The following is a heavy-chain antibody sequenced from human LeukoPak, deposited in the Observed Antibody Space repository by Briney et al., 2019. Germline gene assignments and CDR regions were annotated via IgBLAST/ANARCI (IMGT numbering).Heavy chain of an antibody. Sequence: TPSETLSLTCTVSGVSISTNNYYWGWLRQPPGKGLEWIGSICYPGNTYYHPCLKTLITISINTTTYQFFLKLTSAPPADPSMFYCARHGYEVLSGLFDYWGQGALVTVSS. D-gene: IGHD3-22*01. J-gene: IGHJ4*02. CDR2: ICYPGNT. V-gene: IGHV4-39*01. CDR3: ARHGYEVLSGLFDY. CDR1: GVSISTNNYY.